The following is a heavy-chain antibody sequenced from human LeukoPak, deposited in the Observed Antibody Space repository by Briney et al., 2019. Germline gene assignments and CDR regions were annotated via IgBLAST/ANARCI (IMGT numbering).Heavy chain of an antibody. Sequence: ASVKVSCKASGYTFTSYGISWVRQAPGQGLEWMGWISAYNGNTNYAPKLQGRVTMTTDTSTSTAYMELRSLRSDDTAVFYCARGPTHYDFWSGYSSFHFVGYDYWGQGTLVNVS. V-gene: IGHV1-18*01. CDR3: ARGPTHYDFWSGYSSFHFVGYDY. J-gene: IGHJ4*02. CDR1: GYTFTSYG. D-gene: IGHD3-3*01. CDR2: ISAYNGNT.